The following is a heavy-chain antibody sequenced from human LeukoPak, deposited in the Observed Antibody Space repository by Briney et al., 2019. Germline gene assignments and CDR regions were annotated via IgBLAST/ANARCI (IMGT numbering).Heavy chain of an antibody. CDR3: ARNIAAALDAFDI. D-gene: IGHD6-13*01. J-gene: IGHJ3*02. CDR2: MDPNSGNT. Sequence: ASVKVSCKASGYTFTSYDINWVRQATGQGLEWMGWMDPNSGNTGYAQKFQGRVTMTRNTSISTAYMELSSLRSEDTAVYYCARNIAAALDAFDIWGQGTMVTVSS. CDR1: GYTFTSYD. V-gene: IGHV1-8*01.